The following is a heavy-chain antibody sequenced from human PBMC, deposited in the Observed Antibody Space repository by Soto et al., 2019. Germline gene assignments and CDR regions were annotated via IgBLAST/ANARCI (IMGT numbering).Heavy chain of an antibody. V-gene: IGHV4-61*03. CDR3: ARARYENSGYYAENDLDY. Sequence: PSETLSLTCTVSGGSVRSDSFYWSWMRQPPGEGLEWIAFIYHSGSTNYNPSLNSRVTISVDTSKNRFSLKLTSVTAADTAIYYCARARYENSGYYAENDLDYWGQGTLVTVSS. CDR2: IYHSGST. CDR1: GGSVRSDSFY. J-gene: IGHJ4*02. D-gene: IGHD3-22*01.